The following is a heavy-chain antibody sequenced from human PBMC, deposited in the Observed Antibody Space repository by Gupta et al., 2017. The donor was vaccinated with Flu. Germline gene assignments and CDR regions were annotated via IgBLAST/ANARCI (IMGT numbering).Heavy chain of an antibody. Sequence: QVQLQQWGAGRLKPAETLSLTCAVYGGTFSGYSWTWIRQPPGQGLEWIGDINYGGGTNHNPSLKSRVTISVDTSNNQCSLRLYSVTAADTEMYSCARGRSCWQKGGMDFQPWCQCALVTVSS. J-gene: IGHJ1*01. CDR3: ARGRSCWQKGGMDFQP. CDR2: INYGGGT. D-gene: IGHD6-19*01. V-gene: IGHV4-34*01. CDR1: GGTFSGYS.